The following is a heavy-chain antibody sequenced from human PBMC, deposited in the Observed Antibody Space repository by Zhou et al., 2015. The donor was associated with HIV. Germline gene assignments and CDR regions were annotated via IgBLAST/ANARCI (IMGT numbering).Heavy chain of an antibody. Sequence: QVQLVQSGAEVKKPGSSVKVSCKASGGTFSSYAISWVRQAPGQGLEWMGGIIPIFGTANYAQKFQGRVTITADESTSTAYMELSSLRSEDTAVYYCARGHYGTFKWSYYYYYMDVWGKGTTVTVSS. CDR2: IIPIFGTA. V-gene: IGHV1-69*01. CDR1: GGTFSSYA. D-gene: IGHD3-10*01. J-gene: IGHJ6*03. CDR3: ARGHYGTFKWSYYYYYMDV.